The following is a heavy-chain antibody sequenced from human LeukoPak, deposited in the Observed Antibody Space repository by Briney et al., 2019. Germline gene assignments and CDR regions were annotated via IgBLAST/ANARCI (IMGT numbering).Heavy chain of an antibody. V-gene: IGHV3-48*04. CDR1: GSTFSSHT. CDR2: ISNTGSVI. D-gene: IGHD1-26*01. Sequence: GGSLRLSCAASGSTFSSHTMNWVRQAPGKGLEWVSYISNTGSVIYYADSVKGRFTISRDNAKNSLYLQMNSLRAEDTTLYHCARSGGELLPEWYFDYWGQGTLVTVSS. CDR3: ARSGGELLPEWYFDY. J-gene: IGHJ4*02.